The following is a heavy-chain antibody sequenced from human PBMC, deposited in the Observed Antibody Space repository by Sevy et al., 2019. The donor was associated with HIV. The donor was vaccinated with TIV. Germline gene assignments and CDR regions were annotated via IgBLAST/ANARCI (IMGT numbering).Heavy chain of an antibody. CDR2: IYYSGST. CDR1: GGSIGTYY. V-gene: IGHV4-59*12. J-gene: IGHJ6*02. CDR3: ARSYDTSGYYYYGMDV. D-gene: IGHD3-22*01. Sequence: SETLSLTCTVSGGSIGTYYWSWIRQPPGKGLEWIGYIYYSGSTNYNSSLRSRVTISVDTPKNQFSLGLSSVTAADTAVYYCARSYDTSGYYYYGMDVWGQGTTVTVSS.